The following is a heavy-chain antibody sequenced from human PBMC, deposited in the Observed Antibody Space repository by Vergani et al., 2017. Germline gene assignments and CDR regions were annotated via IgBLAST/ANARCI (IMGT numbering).Heavy chain of an antibody. CDR3: ARDSSLIRYGSGRNYYYGMDV. J-gene: IGHJ6*02. V-gene: IGHV3-9*01. CDR1: GFTFDDYA. Sequence: EVQLVESGGGLVQPGRSLRLSCAASGFTFDDYAMHWVRQAPGKGLEWVSGINWNSDSIAYADSVKGRFTISRDNAKNSLYLQMNSLRAEDTALYYCARDSSLIRYGSGRNYYYGMDVWGQGTTVTVSS. CDR2: INWNSDSI. D-gene: IGHD3-10*01.